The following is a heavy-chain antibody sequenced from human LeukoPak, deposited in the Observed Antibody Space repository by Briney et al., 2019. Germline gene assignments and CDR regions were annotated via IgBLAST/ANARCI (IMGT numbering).Heavy chain of an antibody. CDR2: MNPNSGNT. CDR3: ARALSWTTESYYYMDV. CDR1: GYTFTSYD. V-gene: IGHV1-8*01. J-gene: IGHJ6*03. D-gene: IGHD3/OR15-3a*01. Sequence: ASVKVSCKASGYTFTSYDINWVRQARGQGLEWMRWMNPNSGNTGYAQKFQGRVIMTKNTSITTACMDLSSLKSEDTAVYYCARALSWTTESYYYMDVWGKGTTVTVSS.